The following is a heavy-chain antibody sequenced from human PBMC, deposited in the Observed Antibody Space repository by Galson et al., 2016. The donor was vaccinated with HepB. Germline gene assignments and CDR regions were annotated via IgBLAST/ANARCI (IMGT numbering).Heavy chain of an antibody. CDR3: AGEQWMVPNYAFES. Sequence: SLRLSCAASGFTFSYYAMNWVRQAPGKGLEWVSSVSNSGTYIYYADSVKGRFTISRDNANNSLYLQMRSLTAEDTAVYYCAGEQWMVPNYAFESWGQRTMVTVS. V-gene: IGHV3-21*01. CDR1: GFTFSYYA. J-gene: IGHJ3*02. D-gene: IGHD6-19*01. CDR2: VSNSGTYI.